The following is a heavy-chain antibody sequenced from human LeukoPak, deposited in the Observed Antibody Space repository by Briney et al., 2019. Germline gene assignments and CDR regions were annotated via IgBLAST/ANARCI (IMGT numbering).Heavy chain of an antibody. CDR3: ARKGSGSYPLPSEIDY. Sequence: PGRSLRLSCAASGFTVSSNYMSWVRQAPGKGLEWVAVISYDGSNKYYADSVKGRFTISRDNSKNTLYLQMNSLRAEDTAVYYCARKGSGSYPLPSEIDYWGQGTLVTVSS. CDR1: GFTVSSNY. V-gene: IGHV3-30-3*01. D-gene: IGHD3-10*01. CDR2: ISYDGSNK. J-gene: IGHJ4*02.